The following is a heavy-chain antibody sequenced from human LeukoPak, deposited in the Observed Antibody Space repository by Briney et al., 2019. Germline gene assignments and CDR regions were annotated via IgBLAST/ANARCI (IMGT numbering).Heavy chain of an antibody. CDR1: GFTVTNNY. V-gene: IGHV3-66*01. CDR2: IYSAGNT. J-gene: IGHJ4*02. D-gene: IGHD3-22*01. CDR3: ARENRRSYYDSSGFDC. Sequence: GGSLRLSCAASGFTVTNNYMSWVRQAPGKGLEWVSIIYSAGNTYYAESVKGRFTISRDNSKNTLNLQMNSLRAGDTAVYYCARENRRSYYDSSGFDCWGQGTLVTVSS.